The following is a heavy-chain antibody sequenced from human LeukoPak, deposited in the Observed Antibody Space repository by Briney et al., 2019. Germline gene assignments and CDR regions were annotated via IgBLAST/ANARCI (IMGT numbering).Heavy chain of an antibody. CDR2: IYYSGST. CDR1: GGSISSSSYY. D-gene: IGHD6-19*01. V-gene: IGHV4-39*01. J-gene: IGHJ5*02. Sequence: KPSETLSLTCTVSGGSISSSSYYWGWIRQPPGKGLEWIGSIYYSGSTYYNPSLKSRVTISVDTSKNQFSLKLSSVTAADTAVYYCARRGEASGSSAWLNWFDPWGHGTLVTVFS. CDR3: ARRGEASGSSAWLNWFDP.